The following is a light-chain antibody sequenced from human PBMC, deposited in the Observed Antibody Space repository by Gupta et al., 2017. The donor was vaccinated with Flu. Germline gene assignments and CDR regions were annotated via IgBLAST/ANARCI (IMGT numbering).Light chain of an antibody. Sequence: PSSLSASVGDRVTITCRASQNIDSYLNWYQQKPGKAPNLLIYAASSLQTGVPSRFSGSGSGTDFTLTISKLQPEDFATYYCQQSDSSVWTFGQGTKVEIK. CDR2: AAS. CDR1: QNIDSY. CDR3: QQSDSSVWT. V-gene: IGKV1-39*01. J-gene: IGKJ1*01.